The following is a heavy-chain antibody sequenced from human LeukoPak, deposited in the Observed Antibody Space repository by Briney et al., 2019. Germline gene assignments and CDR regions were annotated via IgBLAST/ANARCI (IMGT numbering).Heavy chain of an antibody. V-gene: IGHV3-30*02. J-gene: IGHJ6*02. D-gene: IGHD3-10*01. CDR1: GFTFRNYA. Sequence: GGSLRLSCAASGFTFRNYAMHWVRQAPGKGLEWVAYIWCDGSNKHYPDSVKGRFTISRDNSKNTVVLQMDSLRAEDTAVYYCAKDGDRQFDLDVWGQGTTVTVSS. CDR3: AKDGDRQFDLDV. CDR2: IWCDGSNK.